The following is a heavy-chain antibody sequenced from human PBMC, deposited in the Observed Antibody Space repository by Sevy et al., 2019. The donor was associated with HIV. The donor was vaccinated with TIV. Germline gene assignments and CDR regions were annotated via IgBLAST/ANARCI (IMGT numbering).Heavy chain of an antibody. D-gene: IGHD2-8*01. J-gene: IGHJ4*02. Sequence: ASVKVSCKASGYTFTSYDSNWVRQATGQGLEWMGWMNPNSGNTGYAQKFQGRVTMTRNTSISTAYMELSSLRSEDTAVYYCARVGPHGDYFDYWGQGTLVTVSS. V-gene: IGHV1-8*01. CDR1: GYTFTSYD. CDR3: ARVGPHGDYFDY. CDR2: MNPNSGNT.